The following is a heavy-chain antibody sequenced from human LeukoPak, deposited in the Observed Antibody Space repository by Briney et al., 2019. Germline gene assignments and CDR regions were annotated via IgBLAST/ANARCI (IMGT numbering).Heavy chain of an antibody. J-gene: IGHJ4*02. CDR1: GFTFSSYS. CDR3: ATYRQVMLPFES. V-gene: IGHV3-21*04. Sequence: PGGSLRLSCAASGFTFSSYSMNWVRQAPGKGLEWVSSISTSSSYIYYADSVKGRFTIFRDNARNSLFLQMNSLRAEDTAIYYCATYRQVMLPFESWGQGTLVTVSS. D-gene: IGHD5-18*01. CDR2: ISTSSSYI.